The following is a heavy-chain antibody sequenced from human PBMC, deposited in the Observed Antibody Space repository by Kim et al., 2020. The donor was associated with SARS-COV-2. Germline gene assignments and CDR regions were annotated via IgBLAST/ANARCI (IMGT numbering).Heavy chain of an antibody. J-gene: IGHJ4*02. D-gene: IGHD6-13*01. Sequence: YAQKLQGRVTMTTDTSTSTAYMELRSLRSDDTAVYYCARDTSPSIAAAGLWGQGTLVTVSS. CDR3: ARDTSPSIAAAGL. V-gene: IGHV1-18*01.